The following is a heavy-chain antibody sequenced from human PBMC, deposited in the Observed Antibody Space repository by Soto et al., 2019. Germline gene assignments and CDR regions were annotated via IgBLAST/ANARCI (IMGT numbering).Heavy chain of an antibody. CDR3: ARDLGGGYCSGGSCYPSAEYFQH. Sequence: EVQLVESGGGLVQPGGSLRLSCAASGFTFSSYSINWVRQAPGKGLEWVSYISSSSSTIYYADSVKGRFTISRDNAKNSLYLQMSSLRAEDTAVYYCARDLGGGYCSGGSCYPSAEYFQHWGQGTLVTVSS. D-gene: IGHD2-15*01. V-gene: IGHV3-48*01. J-gene: IGHJ1*01. CDR1: GFTFSSYS. CDR2: ISSSSSTI.